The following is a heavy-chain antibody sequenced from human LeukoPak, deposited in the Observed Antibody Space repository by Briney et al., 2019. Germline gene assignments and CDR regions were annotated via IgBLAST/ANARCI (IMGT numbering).Heavy chain of an antibody. J-gene: IGHJ5*02. CDR1: GFTFSSYA. CDR2: ISGSGGST. CDR3: AKYARVVVVVAALNWFDP. V-gene: IGHV3-23*01. D-gene: IGHD2-15*01. Sequence: PGGSLRLSCAASGFTFSSYAMSWVRQAPGKGLEWVSAISGSGGSTYYADSVKGRFTISRDNSKNTLYLQMNSLRAEDTAVYYCAKYARVVVVVAALNWFDPWGQGTLVTVSS.